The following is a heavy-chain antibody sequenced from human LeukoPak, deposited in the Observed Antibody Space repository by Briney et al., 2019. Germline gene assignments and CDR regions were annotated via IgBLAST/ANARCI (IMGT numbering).Heavy chain of an antibody. CDR2: ISSSSSTM. Sequence: GGSLRLSCAASGFIFSSYSMNWVRQAPGKGLEWVSSISSSSSTMYYADSVKGRFTISRDNAKNSLYLQMNSLRAEDTAVYYCARGSIAARPNYFDYWGQGTLVTVSS. CDR3: ARGSIAARPNYFDY. J-gene: IGHJ4*02. CDR1: GFIFSSYS. D-gene: IGHD6-6*01. V-gene: IGHV3-48*01.